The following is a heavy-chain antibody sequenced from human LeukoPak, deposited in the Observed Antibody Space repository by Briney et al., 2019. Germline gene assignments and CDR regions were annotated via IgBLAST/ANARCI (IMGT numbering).Heavy chain of an antibody. V-gene: IGHV3-30*04. CDR3: ARASMATINYYYFYMDA. CDR1: GFRLIKYA. D-gene: IGHD5-24*01. J-gene: IGHJ6*03. Sequence: GGSQRLSCEASGFRLIKYAMHWVRQAPGRGLEWVAVISFDGKKEFYADSVKGRFTISRDNSKNALFLQMNSLQTDDTAIYYCARASMATINYYYFYMDAWGKGTTVTVSS. CDR2: ISFDGKKE.